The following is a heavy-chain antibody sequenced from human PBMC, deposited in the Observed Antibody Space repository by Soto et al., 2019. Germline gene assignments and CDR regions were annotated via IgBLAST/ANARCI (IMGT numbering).Heavy chain of an antibody. V-gene: IGHV1-2*02. J-gene: IGHJ5*02. Sequence: GASVKVSCKASGYTFSDYYVHWVREAPGQGLEWMGWINPSSGGTIYTQRFQGRVTMTRDTSISTVYMELSRLTSDDTAVYYCAREMGVIGAPGYTWFDPWGQGALVIVSS. D-gene: IGHD1-26*01. CDR3: AREMGVIGAPGYTWFDP. CDR1: GYTFSDYY. CDR2: INPSSGGT.